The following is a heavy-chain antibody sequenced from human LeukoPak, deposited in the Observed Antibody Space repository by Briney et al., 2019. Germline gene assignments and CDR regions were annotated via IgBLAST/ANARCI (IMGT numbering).Heavy chain of an antibody. Sequence: GGSLRLSCAASGFTFDDYAMHWVRQVPGKGLEWVSGISRDISSIDYADSVKGRFTISRDNAKNSLYLQMNSLRAEDTALYYCVKGSGTYWSYFYLDVWGKGTTVTVSS. CDR3: VKGSGTYWSYFYLDV. V-gene: IGHV3-9*01. CDR1: GFTFDDYA. J-gene: IGHJ6*03. CDR2: ISRDISSI. D-gene: IGHD3-10*01.